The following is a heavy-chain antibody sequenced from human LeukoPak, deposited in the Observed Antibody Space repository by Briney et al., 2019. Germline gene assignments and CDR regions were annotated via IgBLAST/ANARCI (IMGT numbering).Heavy chain of an antibody. CDR2: IYTSGSTSGST. D-gene: IGHD6-13*01. CDR1: GGSISSNNYY. V-gene: IGHV4-61*02. CDR3: ARVHQGQQLFDY. J-gene: IGHJ4*02. Sequence: SETLSLTCTVSGGSISSNNYYWNCIRQPAGKGLEWIGRIYTSGSTSGSTNYNPSLKSRVTISVDTSKNQFSLKLSSVTAADTAVYYCARVHQGQQLFDYWGQGTLVTVSS.